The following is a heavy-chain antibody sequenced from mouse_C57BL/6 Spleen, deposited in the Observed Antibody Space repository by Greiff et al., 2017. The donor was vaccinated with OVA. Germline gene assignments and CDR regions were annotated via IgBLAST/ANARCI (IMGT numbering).Heavy chain of an antibody. CDR2: IDPSDSET. J-gene: IGHJ4*01. Sequence: QVQLQQPGAELVRPGSSVKLSCKASGYTFTSYWMHWVKQRPIQGLEWIGNIDPSDSETHYNQKFKDKATLTVDKSSRTAYMQLSSLTSEDSAVYYCARITTVVAYYAMDYWGQGTSVTVSS. CDR1: GYTFTSYW. CDR3: ARITTVVAYYAMDY. D-gene: IGHD1-1*01. V-gene: IGHV1-52*01.